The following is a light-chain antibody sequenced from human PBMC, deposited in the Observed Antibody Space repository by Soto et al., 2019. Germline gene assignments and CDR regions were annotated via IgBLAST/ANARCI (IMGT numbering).Light chain of an antibody. CDR3: QQYENYWT. CDR2: GAS. Sequence: EIVMTQSPDTLYVSPGEGATLSCRASQSVRTKLAWYQQKAGQAPRLLIYGASTRATGIPDRFSGSGSGTEFSLTISNLQPDDCATYYCQQYENYWTFGQGTKVDIK. V-gene: IGKV3-15*01. CDR1: QSVRTK. J-gene: IGKJ1*01.